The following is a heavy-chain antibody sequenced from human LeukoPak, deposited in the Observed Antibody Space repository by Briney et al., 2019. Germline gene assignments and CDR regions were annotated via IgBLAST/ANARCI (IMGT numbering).Heavy chain of an antibody. J-gene: IGHJ6*02. V-gene: IGHV1-69*02. D-gene: IGHD2-2*02. CDR3: AGGRHCSSTSCYNYYYYGMDV. Sequence: ASVKVSCKASGGTFSSYTISWVRQAPGQGLEWMGRIIPILGIANYAQKFQGRVTITADKSTSTAYMELSSLRSEDTAVYYCAGGRHCSSTSCYNYYYYGMDVWGQGTTVTVSS. CDR2: IIPILGIA. CDR1: GGTFSSYT.